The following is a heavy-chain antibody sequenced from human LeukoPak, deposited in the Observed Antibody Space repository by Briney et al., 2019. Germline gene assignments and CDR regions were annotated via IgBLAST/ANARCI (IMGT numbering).Heavy chain of an antibody. CDR2: ISAYNGST. CDR1: GYTFTSYG. V-gene: IGHV1-18*01. Sequence: ASVKVSCKASGYTFTSYGIIWVRQAPGQGLEWMGWISAYNGSTNYAQKLQGRVTMTTDTSTSTAYMELRSLRSDDTAVYYCARTEGYSSSWYFDYWGQGTLVTVSS. CDR3: ARTEGYSSSWYFDY. D-gene: IGHD6-13*01. J-gene: IGHJ4*02.